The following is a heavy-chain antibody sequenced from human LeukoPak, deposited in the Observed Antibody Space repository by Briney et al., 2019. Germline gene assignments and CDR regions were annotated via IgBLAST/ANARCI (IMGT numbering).Heavy chain of an antibody. CDR2: IGSSSTFI. Sequence: GGSLRLSCAASGFTFTRYTMNWVRQAPGKGLEWVSSIGSSSTFIYYADSVKGRFTISRDNAKNSLYLQMNSLRAEDTAVYYCARAMVRGYDFDYWGQGTLVTVSS. V-gene: IGHV3-21*04. CDR1: GFTFTRYT. CDR3: ARAMVRGYDFDY. J-gene: IGHJ4*02. D-gene: IGHD3-10*01.